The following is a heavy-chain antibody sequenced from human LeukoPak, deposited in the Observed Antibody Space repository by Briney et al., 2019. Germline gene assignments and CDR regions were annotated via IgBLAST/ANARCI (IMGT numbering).Heavy chain of an antibody. CDR2: IYTSGST. V-gene: IGHV4-4*07. J-gene: IGHJ6*02. Sequence: KPSETLSLTCTVSGGSISSYYWSWIRQPAGKGLEWIGRIYTSGSTNYNPSLKSRVTISVDTSKNQFSLKLSSVTAADTAVYYCARLPPNYYYYYGMDVWGQGTTVTVSS. CDR1: GGSISSYY. CDR3: ARLPPNYYYYYGMDV.